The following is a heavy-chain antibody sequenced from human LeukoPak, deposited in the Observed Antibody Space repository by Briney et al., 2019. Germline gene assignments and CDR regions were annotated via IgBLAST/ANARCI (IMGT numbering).Heavy chain of an antibody. D-gene: IGHD3-10*01. J-gene: IGHJ4*02. Sequence: GASVKVSCKASGYTFTGCYMHWVRQAPGQGLEWMGWINPNSGGTNYAQKFQGRVTMTRDTSISTAYMELSRLRSDDTAVYYCARDRVLLWFGELLGWGQGTLVTVSS. V-gene: IGHV1-2*02. CDR2: INPNSGGT. CDR1: GYTFTGCY. CDR3: ARDRVLLWFGELLG.